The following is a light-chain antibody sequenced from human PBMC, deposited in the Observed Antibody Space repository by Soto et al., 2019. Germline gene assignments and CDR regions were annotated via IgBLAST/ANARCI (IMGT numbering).Light chain of an antibody. CDR1: SSDVGGYNF. CDR2: DVS. CDR3: SSYTSSSTVV. Sequence: QSALTQPASVSGSPGQSITMSCTGTSSDVGGYNFVSWYQQLPGKAPKLMIYDVSDRPSGVSNRFSGSKSGNTASLTISGLQAEDEADCYCSSYTSSSTVVFGGGTKVTVL. V-gene: IGLV2-14*01. J-gene: IGLJ2*01.